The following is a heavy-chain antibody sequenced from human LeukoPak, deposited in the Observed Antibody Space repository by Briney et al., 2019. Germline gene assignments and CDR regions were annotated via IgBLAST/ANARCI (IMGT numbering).Heavy chain of an antibody. Sequence: ASVKVSCKASGYTFTRYAMHWVRQAPGQGLEWMGNIDTTTGNPRYAQDFTGRFVFSLDTSVSTAYLQITSLKADDTAAYYCVRGTPTPGMDYWGQGTQVTVSS. D-gene: IGHD3-10*01. CDR2: IDTTTGNP. V-gene: IGHV7-4-1*02. CDR3: VRGTPTPGMDY. CDR1: GYTFTRYA. J-gene: IGHJ4*02.